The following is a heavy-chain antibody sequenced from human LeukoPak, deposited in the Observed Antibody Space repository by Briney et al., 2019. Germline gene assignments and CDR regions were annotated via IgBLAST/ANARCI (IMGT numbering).Heavy chain of an antibody. J-gene: IGHJ6*02. Sequence: SETLSLTCTVSGGSISSYYWSWIRQPPGKGLEWIGYIYYSGSTKHNPSLKSRVIISLDTSKKQFSLKLSSVTAADTAVYYCARENYGMDVWGQGTTVTVSS. CDR2: IYYSGST. V-gene: IGHV4-59*01. CDR1: GGSISSYY. CDR3: ARENYGMDV.